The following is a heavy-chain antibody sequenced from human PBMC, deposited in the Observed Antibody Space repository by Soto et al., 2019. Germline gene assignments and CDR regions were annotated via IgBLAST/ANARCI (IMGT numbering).Heavy chain of an antibody. V-gene: IGHV4-39*01. CDR2: IYYSGST. J-gene: IGHJ5*02. D-gene: IGHD3-3*01. Sequence: PSETLSLTCTVSGGSISSSSYYWGWIRQPPGKGLEWIGSIYYSGSTYYNPSLKSRVTISVDTSKNQFSLKLSSVTAADTAVYYCARLTTQGVVRGFDPWGQGTLVTVSS. CDR3: ARLTTQGVVRGFDP. CDR1: GGSISSSSYY.